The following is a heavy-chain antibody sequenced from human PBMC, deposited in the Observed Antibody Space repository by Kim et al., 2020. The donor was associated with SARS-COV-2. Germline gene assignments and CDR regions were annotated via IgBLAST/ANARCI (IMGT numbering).Heavy chain of an antibody. V-gene: IGHV3-9*01. CDR1: GFTFDDYA. Sequence: GGSLRLSCAASGFTFDDYAMHWVRQAPGKGLEWVSGISWNSGSIGYADSVKGRFTISRDNAKNSLYLQMNSLRAEDTALYYCAKDTYYDILTSHFDYWGQGTLVTVSS. CDR3: AKDTYYDILTSHFDY. CDR2: ISWNSGSI. J-gene: IGHJ4*02. D-gene: IGHD3-9*01.